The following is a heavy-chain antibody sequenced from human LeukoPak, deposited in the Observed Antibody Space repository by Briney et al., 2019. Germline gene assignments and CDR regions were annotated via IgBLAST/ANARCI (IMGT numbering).Heavy chain of an antibody. Sequence: GGSLRLSCAASGFTFSRYWMTWVRQAPGKGLEWVANIKQDGTEKYYVDSVKGRFTISRDNAKNSLYLQMNSLRAEDTAVYYCARVPPDYDILTGYYTRGMYYFDYWGQGTLVTVSS. V-gene: IGHV3-7*05. D-gene: IGHD3-9*01. CDR2: IKQDGTEK. CDR3: ARVPPDYDILTGYYTRGMYYFDY. CDR1: GFTFSRYW. J-gene: IGHJ4*02.